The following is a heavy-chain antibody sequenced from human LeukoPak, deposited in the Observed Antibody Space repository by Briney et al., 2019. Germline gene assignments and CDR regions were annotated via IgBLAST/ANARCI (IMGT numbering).Heavy chain of an antibody. J-gene: IGHJ4*02. V-gene: IGHV3-7*01. D-gene: IGHD3-10*01. Sequence: GGSLTLSCTASGFTFSSYWMTWVRQTPEKGLEWVANIRQDGGKKDYVASVKGRFTISRGNAKNSLYLQMNSLRAEDTAVYYCARYYYASAFGYWGQGTLVTVSS. CDR3: ARYYYASAFGY. CDR2: IRQDGGKK. CDR1: GFTFSSYW.